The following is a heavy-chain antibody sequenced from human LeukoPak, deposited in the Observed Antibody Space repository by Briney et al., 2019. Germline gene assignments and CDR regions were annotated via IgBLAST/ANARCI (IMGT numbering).Heavy chain of an antibody. CDR2: INPNSGGT. CDR3: ARDFLVAGTSTY. D-gene: IGHD6-19*01. J-gene: IGHJ4*02. CDR1: GYTFTGYY. V-gene: IGHV1-2*02. Sequence: ASVKVSCKASGYTFTGYYIHWVRQAPGQGLEWMGWINPNSGGTKYAEKVQGRFTMTRDTSSSTAYMELSWLRFDDSAGYYCARDFLVAGTSTYWGQGTLVTVSS.